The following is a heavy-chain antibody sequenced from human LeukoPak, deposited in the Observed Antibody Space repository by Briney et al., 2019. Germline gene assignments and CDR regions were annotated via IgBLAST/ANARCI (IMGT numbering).Heavy chain of an antibody. Sequence: GGSLRLSCAVSGFTFDDYGMSWVRQAPGRGLEWVSGINWNGSSTGYADSVKGRFTISRDNAKNSLYLQMNSLRAEDTALYYCARADSYCSSTSCYMVYWGQGTLVTVSS. J-gene: IGHJ4*02. CDR1: GFTFDDYG. D-gene: IGHD2-2*02. CDR2: INWNGSST. CDR3: ARADSYCSSTSCYMVY. V-gene: IGHV3-20*04.